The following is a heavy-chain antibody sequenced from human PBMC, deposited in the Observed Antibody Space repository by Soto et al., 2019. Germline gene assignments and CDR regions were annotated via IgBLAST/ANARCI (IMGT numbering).Heavy chain of an antibody. CDR3: ARKTKYNWLDP. CDR2: IYYSGST. Sequence: SETLSLTCTVSGGSVSSGSYYWSWIRQPPGKGLEWIGYIYYSGSTNYNPSLKSRVTISVDTSKNQFSLKLSSVTAADTAVYYCARKTKYNWLDPWGQGTLVTVSS. CDR1: GGSVSSGSYY. J-gene: IGHJ5*02. V-gene: IGHV4-61*01.